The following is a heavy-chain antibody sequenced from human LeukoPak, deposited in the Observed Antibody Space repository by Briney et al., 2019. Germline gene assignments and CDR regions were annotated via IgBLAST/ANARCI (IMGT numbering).Heavy chain of an antibody. CDR1: GYTFTGHY. Sequence: GASVKVSCKASGYTFTGHYMHWVRQAPGRGLEWVGWVNPNSGGTNYAQNFQGRVTMTRDTSISTAYMELSRLRSDDTAVYYCARGKGGTLTNFDYWGQGTLVTVSS. CDR3: ARGKGGTLTNFDY. J-gene: IGHJ4*02. D-gene: IGHD1-1*01. CDR2: VNPNSGGT. V-gene: IGHV1-2*02.